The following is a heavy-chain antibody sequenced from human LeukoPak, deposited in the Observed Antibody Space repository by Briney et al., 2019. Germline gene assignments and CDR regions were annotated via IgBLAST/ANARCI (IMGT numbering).Heavy chain of an antibody. CDR1: GYSISSGYY. D-gene: IGHD6-13*01. CDR3: ARTIAAANWFDP. V-gene: IGHV4-38-2*01. Sequence: SETLSLTCAVSGYSISSGYYWGWIRPPPGKGLEWIGSIYHSGSTYYNPSPKSRVTISVDTSKNQFSLKLSSVTAADTAVYYCARTIAAANWFDPWGQGTLVTVSS. CDR2: IYHSGST. J-gene: IGHJ5*02.